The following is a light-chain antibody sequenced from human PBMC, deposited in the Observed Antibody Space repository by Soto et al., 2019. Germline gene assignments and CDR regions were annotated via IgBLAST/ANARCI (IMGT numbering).Light chain of an antibody. CDR1: QDINNY. CDR3: QHYDNFPIT. J-gene: IGKJ5*01. Sequence: DIKMTQSPSSLSASVGGTVTIACQASQDINNYLNWYQQKPGKAPKIIIYDASNLETGVPSRFSGSGSGTDCTFTISNLQPEDISTYYCQHYDNFPITFSQGTRLEIK. CDR2: DAS. V-gene: IGKV1-33*01.